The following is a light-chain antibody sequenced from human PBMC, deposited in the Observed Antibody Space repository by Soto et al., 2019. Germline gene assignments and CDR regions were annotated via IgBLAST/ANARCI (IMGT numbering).Light chain of an antibody. J-gene: IGKJ1*01. CDR2: GAS. CDR1: QSVSSN. Sequence: EIVMTQSPATMSVSPGERATLSCRASQSVSSNLAWYQQKPGQAPRLLIYGASTRATGIPARFSGSGSGTEFTLTISSLQSEDFAVYYCQQYNKWSLTFAHGTKVDTK. V-gene: IGKV3-15*01. CDR3: QQYNKWSLT.